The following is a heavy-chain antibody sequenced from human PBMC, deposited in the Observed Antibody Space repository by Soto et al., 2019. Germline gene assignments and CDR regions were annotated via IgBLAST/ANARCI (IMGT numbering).Heavy chain of an antibody. CDR1: GFSLSTSAVG. D-gene: IGHD2-15*01. J-gene: IGHJ4*02. CDR2: IYWDDDK. V-gene: IGHV2-5*02. Sequence: SGPTAGEPTQTLTLTCTFSGFSLSTSAVGVGWIRQPPGKALEWLAFIYWDDDKRYSPSLKSSLTITKDTSKNQVVLAMTNMDPVDTATYYCAHLVVAGLTYYFDYWGQGTLVTVSS. CDR3: AHLVVAGLTYYFDY.